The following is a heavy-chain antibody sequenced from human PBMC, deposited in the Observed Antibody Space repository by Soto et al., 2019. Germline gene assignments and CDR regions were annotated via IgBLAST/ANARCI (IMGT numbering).Heavy chain of an antibody. D-gene: IGHD6-13*01. CDR2: INHSGST. CDR3: ARDRWQQVVYFDY. Sequence: PSATLSLTCAVYGGSFSGYYWTWIRKPPGTGLEWIGEINHSGSTNYNPSLKSRVTISVDTSKNQFSLKLTSVTAADTAVYYCARDRWQQVVYFDYWGQGTLVTVS. CDR1: GGSFSGYY. V-gene: IGHV4-34*01. J-gene: IGHJ4*02.